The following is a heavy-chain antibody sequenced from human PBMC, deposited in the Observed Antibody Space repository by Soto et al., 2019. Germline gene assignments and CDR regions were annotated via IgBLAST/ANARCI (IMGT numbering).Heavy chain of an antibody. CDR3: ARDVDYGDYIYYGMDV. CDR1: GFTFSSYA. Sequence: ESGGGVVQPGRSLRLSCAASGFTFSSYAMHWVRQAPGKGLEWVAVISYDGSNKYYADSVKGRFTISRDNSKNTLYLQMNSLRAEDTAVYYCARDVDYGDYIYYGMDVWGQGTTVTVSS. CDR2: ISYDGSNK. V-gene: IGHV3-30-3*01. D-gene: IGHD4-17*01. J-gene: IGHJ6*02.